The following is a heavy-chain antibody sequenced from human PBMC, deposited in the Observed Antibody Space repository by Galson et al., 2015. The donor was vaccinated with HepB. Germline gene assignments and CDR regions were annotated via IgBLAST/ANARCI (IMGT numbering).Heavy chain of an antibody. V-gene: IGHV1-2*05. CDR2: INPNSGGT. CDR1: GYTFTGYY. Sequence: SVKVSCKASGYTFTGYYMHWVRQAPGQGLEWMGRINPNSGGTNYAQKFQGRVTMTRDTSISTAYMELSRLRSDDTVVYYCAREKSIRTGATTRSAFDIWGQGTMVTVSS. CDR3: AREKSIRTGATTRSAFDI. D-gene: IGHD1-26*01. J-gene: IGHJ3*02.